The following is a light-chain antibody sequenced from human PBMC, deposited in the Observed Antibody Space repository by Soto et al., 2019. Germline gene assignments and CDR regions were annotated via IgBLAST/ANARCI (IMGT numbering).Light chain of an antibody. CDR2: GSN. V-gene: IGLV1-44*01. Sequence: QSVLAQPPSASGTPGQRVAISCSGTSSNIGSNPVNWFQQLPGTAPKLLIYGSNQRPSGVPDRFSGSKSGTSASLAISGLQSEDEADYSCAAWDDNLFGPVFGGGTQLTVL. J-gene: IGLJ2*01. CDR1: SSNIGSNP. CDR3: AAWDDNLFGPV.